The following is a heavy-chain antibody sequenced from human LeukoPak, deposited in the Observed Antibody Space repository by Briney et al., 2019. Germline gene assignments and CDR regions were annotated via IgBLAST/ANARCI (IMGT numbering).Heavy chain of an antibody. D-gene: IGHD1-26*01. J-gene: IGHJ4*02. V-gene: IGHV3-15*01. CDR3: TTRGGSFSIFDY. CDR2: IKSKTDGGTT. Sequence: VGSLRLSCAASGFTFSDAWMSWVRQAPGKGLEWVGRIKSKTDGGTTDYAAPVKGRFTISRDDSKNTLYLQMNSLKTEDTAVYYCTTRGGSFSIFDYWGQGTLVTVSS. CDR1: GFTFSDAW.